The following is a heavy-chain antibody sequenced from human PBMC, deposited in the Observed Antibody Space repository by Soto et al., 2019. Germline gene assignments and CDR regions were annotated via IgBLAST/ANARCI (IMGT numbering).Heavy chain of an antibody. V-gene: IGHV4-59*05. J-gene: IGHJ4*02. Sequence: SETLSLTCTVSGGSISSYYWSWIRQPPGKGLEWIGSIYYSGSTFYSPSLRSRVTISVDTSKNQFSLRVSSVTAADTAVYYCAREYSSAPDYWGQGTLVTVSS. CDR1: GGSISSYY. CDR2: IYYSGST. CDR3: AREYSSAPDY. D-gene: IGHD6-25*01.